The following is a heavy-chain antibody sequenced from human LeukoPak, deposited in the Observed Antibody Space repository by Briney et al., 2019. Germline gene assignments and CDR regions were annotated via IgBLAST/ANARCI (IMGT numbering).Heavy chain of an antibody. V-gene: IGHV3-23*01. D-gene: IGHD3-16*01. J-gene: IGHJ4*02. CDR3: ANGVGSLPDY. CDR1: GFTVSINS. Sequence: GGSLRLSCTVSGFTVSINSMSWVRQAPGKGLEWVSAISGRDGSTYYADSVKGRFTISRDNSKNTLYLQMNSLRAEDTAVYYCANGVGSLPDYWGQGTLVTVSS. CDR2: ISGRDGST.